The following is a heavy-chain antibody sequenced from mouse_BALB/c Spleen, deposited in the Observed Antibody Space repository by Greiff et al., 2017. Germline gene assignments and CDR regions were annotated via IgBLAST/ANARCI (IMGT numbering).Heavy chain of an antibody. CDR2: ILPGSGST. Sequence: QVQLKQSGAELMKPGASVKISCKATGYTFSSYWIEWVKQRPGHGLEWIGEILPGSGSTNYNEKFKGKATFTADTSSNTAYMQLSSLTSEDSAVYYCARRRITTTVDYWGQGTTLTVSS. CDR1: GYTFSSYW. V-gene: IGHV1-9*01. J-gene: IGHJ2*01. D-gene: IGHD2-4*01. CDR3: ARRRITTTVDY.